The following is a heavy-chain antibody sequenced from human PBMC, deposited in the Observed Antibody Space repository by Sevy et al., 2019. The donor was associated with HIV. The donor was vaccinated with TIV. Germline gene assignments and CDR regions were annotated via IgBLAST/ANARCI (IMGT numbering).Heavy chain of an antibody. J-gene: IGHJ6*02. CDR2: ISSSSSTI. D-gene: IGHD3-9*01. V-gene: IGHV3-48*02. CDR1: GFTFSSYS. CDR3: ARGYDFLTGYYISDYYYGMDV. Sequence: GGSLRLSCAASGFTFSSYSMNWVRQAPGKGLEWVSYISSSSSTIYYAGSVKGRFTISRDNANNSLYLQMNSLRDEDTAVYYCARGYDFLTGYYISDYYYGMDVWGQGTTVTVSS.